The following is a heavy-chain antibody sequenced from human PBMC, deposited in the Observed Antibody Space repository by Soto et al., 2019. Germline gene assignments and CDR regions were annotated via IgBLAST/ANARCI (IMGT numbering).Heavy chain of an antibody. V-gene: IGHV3-30-3*01. D-gene: IGHD3-22*01. CDR3: ARSKFYYDTSGRGPHYYYGLDV. Sequence: GGSLRLSCAASAFTFSSYSMHWFRQAPGKGLEWVAVISYEGSNKYHADSVKGRFTISRDNSKNTLYLQMNSLRAEDTAVFYCARSKFYYDTSGRGPHYYYGLDVWGQGTTVTVS. CDR2: ISYEGSNK. J-gene: IGHJ6*02. CDR1: AFTFSSYS.